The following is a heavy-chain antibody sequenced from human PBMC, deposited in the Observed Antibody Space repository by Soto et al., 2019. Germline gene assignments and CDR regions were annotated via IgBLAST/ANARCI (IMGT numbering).Heavy chain of an antibody. CDR2: IYPGDSDT. V-gene: IGHV5-51*01. CDR3: ARHHSPRGSTAMTHYYYGMDV. D-gene: IGHD5-18*01. Sequence: PGESLNISCKGSGYSFTSYWIGWVRQMPGKGLEWMGIIYPGDSDTRYSPSFQGQVTISADKSISTAYLQWSSLKASDTAMYYCARHHSPRGSTAMTHYYYGMDVWGQGTTVTVSS. J-gene: IGHJ6*02. CDR1: GYSFTSYW.